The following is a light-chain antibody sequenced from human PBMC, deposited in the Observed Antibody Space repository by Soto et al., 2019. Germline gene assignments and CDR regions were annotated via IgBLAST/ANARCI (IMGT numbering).Light chain of an antibody. CDR3: CSFVGHSLSLV. V-gene: IGLV2-23*02. CDR1: SSDVGSSNL. Sequence: QSALTQPASVSGSPGQSITISCTGTSSDVGSSNLVSWYQHHPDKAPKVIIYEVSKRPSGVSDRFSGSKSGNTAYLTISGLQAEDEAAYHCCSFVGHSLSLVFGGGTKVTVL. CDR2: EVS. J-gene: IGLJ2*01.